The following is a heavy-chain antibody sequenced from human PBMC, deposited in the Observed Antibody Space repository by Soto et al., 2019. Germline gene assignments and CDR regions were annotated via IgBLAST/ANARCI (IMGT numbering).Heavy chain of an antibody. Sequence: PGGSLRLSCAASGFTFSSYAMSWVRQAPGKGLEWVSAISGSGGSTYYADSVKGRFTISRDNSKNTLYLQMNSLRAEDTAVYYCAKDRVSSSWYREFDPWGQGTLVTVSS. CDR3: AKDRVSSSWYREFDP. D-gene: IGHD6-13*01. J-gene: IGHJ5*02. V-gene: IGHV3-23*01. CDR1: GFTFSSYA. CDR2: ISGSGGST.